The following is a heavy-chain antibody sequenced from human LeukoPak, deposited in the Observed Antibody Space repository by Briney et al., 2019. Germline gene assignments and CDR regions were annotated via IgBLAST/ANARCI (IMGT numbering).Heavy chain of an antibody. Sequence: GGSLRLSCAASGFTFSSYAMSWVRQAPGKGLEWVSAISGSGGNTYYADSVKGRFTMSRDNSKNTLYLQMNSLRAEDTAVYFCAKTVSGSHSYQGGDYWGQGTLVTV. CDR1: GFTFSSYA. CDR2: ISGSGGNT. V-gene: IGHV3-23*01. D-gene: IGHD3-16*02. CDR3: AKTVSGSHSYQGGDY. J-gene: IGHJ4*02.